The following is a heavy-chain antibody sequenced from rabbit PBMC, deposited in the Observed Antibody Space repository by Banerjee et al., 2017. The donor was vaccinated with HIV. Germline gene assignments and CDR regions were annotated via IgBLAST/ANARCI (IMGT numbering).Heavy chain of an antibody. CDR3: ARDLAGVIGWNFNL. D-gene: IGHD4-1*01. J-gene: IGHJ4*01. V-gene: IGHV1S40*01. Sequence: QSLEESVGGLVTPGGTLTLTCKASGIDISSYNMCWVRQAPGKGLEWIACINTISGDTVYAPWAKGRFTISKASWTTVTLQMTSLTAADTASYFCARDLAGVIGWNFNLWGPGTLVTVS. CDR1: GIDISSYN. CDR2: INTISGDT.